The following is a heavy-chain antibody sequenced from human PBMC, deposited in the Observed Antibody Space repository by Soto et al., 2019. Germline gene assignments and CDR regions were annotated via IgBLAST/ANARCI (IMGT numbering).Heavy chain of an antibody. CDR1: GFPFSSYV. V-gene: IGHV3-23*01. J-gene: IGHJ6*02. CDR3: AKAVTLVRGINPYSYGLDV. CDR2: ISVGGGST. D-gene: IGHD3-10*01. Sequence: GGSLRLSCAVSGFPFSSYVMTWVRQAPGKGLEWVSVISVGGGSTNYAESVKGRFTISRDNSENTLYLQMNSLRAEDTAVYYCAKAVTLVRGINPYSYGLDVWGQGTTVTVSS.